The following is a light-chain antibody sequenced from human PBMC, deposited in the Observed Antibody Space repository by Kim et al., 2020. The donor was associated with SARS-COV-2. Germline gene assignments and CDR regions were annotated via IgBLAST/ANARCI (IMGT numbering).Light chain of an antibody. CDR3: DKYVTARRT. J-gene: IGKJ4*01. CDR1: QSVSSSF. V-gene: IGKV3-20*01. Sequence: EIVLTQSPATLSLSPGEGATLSCRASQSVSSSFLAWYQQKPGQAPRVLIYGGSYRAAGIPDRFSGGGSGTDFTLIISRLEPEDFAVYYCDKYVTARRTFGGGTKVEIK. CDR2: GGS.